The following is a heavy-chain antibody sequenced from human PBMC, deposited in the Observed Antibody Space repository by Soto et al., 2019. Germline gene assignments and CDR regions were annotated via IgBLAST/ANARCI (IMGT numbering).Heavy chain of an antibody. J-gene: IGHJ6*02. Sequence: PGGSLRLSCAASGFTFSSYWMSWVRQAPGKGLEWVANIKQDGSEKYYVDSVKGRFTISRDNAKNSLYLQMNSRRAEDTAVYYCARDGRPAPWDTAMFYGMDVWGQGTTVTVSS. CDR2: IKQDGSEK. CDR1: GFTFSSYW. D-gene: IGHD5-18*01. V-gene: IGHV3-7*03. CDR3: ARDGRPAPWDTAMFYGMDV.